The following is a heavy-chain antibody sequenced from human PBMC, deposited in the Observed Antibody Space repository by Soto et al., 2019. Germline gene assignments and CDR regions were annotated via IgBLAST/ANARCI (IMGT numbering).Heavy chain of an antibody. Sequence: GGSLRLSCAASGFTFSTYVMSWVRQAPGKGPEWVSTIGGGGSSTYYADSVKGRFTISRDNSKNTLYLEMNSLRPEDTAVYYCAKEGALGLYYLGCRDKGSLVTVSS. CDR3: AKEGALGLYYLGC. J-gene: IGHJ4*02. D-gene: IGHD3-10*01. CDR1: GFTFSTYV. CDR2: IGGGGSST. V-gene: IGHV3-23*01.